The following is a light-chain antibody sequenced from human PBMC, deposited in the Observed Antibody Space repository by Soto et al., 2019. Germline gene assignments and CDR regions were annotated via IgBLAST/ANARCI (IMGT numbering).Light chain of an antibody. CDR2: DAS. V-gene: IGKV3-11*01. Sequence: EIVLTQSPATLSLSPGERATLSCRASQSVSSYLAWYQQKPGQAPRLLIYDASNRATGIPARFSGSGSGTDFPLTISSLEPEDFAVYYCQQYGSSGTFVQGTKVDIK. CDR1: QSVSSY. J-gene: IGKJ1*01. CDR3: QQYGSSGT.